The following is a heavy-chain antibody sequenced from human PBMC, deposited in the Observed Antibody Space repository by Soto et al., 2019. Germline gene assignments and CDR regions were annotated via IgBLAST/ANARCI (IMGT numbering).Heavy chain of an antibody. V-gene: IGHV5-51*01. Sequence: PGESLKISCKASGYSFNIYWIGWVRQLPGKGLEWMGVVYPDDSDTIYSPSFQGQVTISADKSISTAYLQWSSLRASDTAIYYCARPSDVGLASSFDYWGQGSQVTVSS. CDR1: GYSFNIYW. J-gene: IGHJ4*02. CDR3: ARPSDVGLASSFDY. CDR2: VYPDDSDT.